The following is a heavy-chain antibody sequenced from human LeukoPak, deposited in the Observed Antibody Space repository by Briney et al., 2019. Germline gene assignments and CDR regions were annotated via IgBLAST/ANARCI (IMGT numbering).Heavy chain of an antibody. Sequence: AGGSLRLSCAASGFTLSSYAMHWVRQAPGNGLEWVAVKSYDGSNKYYADSVKGRFTISRDNSKNTLYLQINSLRAEDTAVYYCARDGSVVVVPAASVIHYYCMDVWGKGTTVTVSS. V-gene: IGHV3-30-3*01. CDR1: GFTLSSYA. CDR2: KSYDGSNK. D-gene: IGHD2-2*01. J-gene: IGHJ6*03. CDR3: ARDGSVVVVPAASVIHYYCMDV.